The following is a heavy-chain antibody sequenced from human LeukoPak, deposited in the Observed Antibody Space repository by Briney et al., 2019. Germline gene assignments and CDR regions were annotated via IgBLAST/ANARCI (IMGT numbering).Heavy chain of an antibody. CDR2: ISGSGGST. Sequence: GGSLRLSCAASGFTFSSYAMSWVRQAPGKGLEWVSAISGSGGSTYYADSVKGRFTISRDNSKNTPYLQMNSLRAEDTAVYYCAKDPEQWLVQYYFDYWGQGTLVTVSS. CDR1: GFTFSSYA. D-gene: IGHD6-19*01. V-gene: IGHV3-23*01. CDR3: AKDPEQWLVQYYFDY. J-gene: IGHJ4*02.